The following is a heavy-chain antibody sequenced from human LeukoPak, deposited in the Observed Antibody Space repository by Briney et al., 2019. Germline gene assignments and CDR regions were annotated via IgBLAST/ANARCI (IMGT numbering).Heavy chain of an antibody. CDR3: ARDRSMSGWYIDL. V-gene: IGHV3-33*01. CDR1: GFTFSNFG. J-gene: IGHJ2*01. CDR2: IWYDGSNK. Sequence: GSLRLSCAASGFTFSNFGFHWVRQAPGKGLEWVAVIWYDGSNKYYPDSVQGRFTISRDNSKNTLYLQVNSLRAEDTAVYSCARDRSMSGWYIDLWGRGTLVTVSS. D-gene: IGHD2/OR15-2a*01.